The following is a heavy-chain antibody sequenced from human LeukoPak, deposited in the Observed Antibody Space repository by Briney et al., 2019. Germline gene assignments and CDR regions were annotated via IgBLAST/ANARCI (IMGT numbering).Heavy chain of an antibody. CDR3: ATDSSGYYPKGASYYYYMAV. V-gene: IGHV4-39*01. Sequence: SETLSLTCAVSGGSISSNSYYWGWIRQPPGKGLEWIGSIYYSGSTYYNPSLKSRVTISVDTSKNQFSLKLSSVTAADTAVYYCATDSSGYYPKGASYYYYMAVWGKGTTVTISS. J-gene: IGHJ6*03. D-gene: IGHD3-22*01. CDR1: GGSISSNSYY. CDR2: IYYSGST.